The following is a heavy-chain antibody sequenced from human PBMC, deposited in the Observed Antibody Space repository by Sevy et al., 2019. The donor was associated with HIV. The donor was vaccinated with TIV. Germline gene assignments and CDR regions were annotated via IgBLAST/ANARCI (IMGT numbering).Heavy chain of an antibody. D-gene: IGHD6-19*01. CDR3: ARGRGWCDY. J-gene: IGHJ4*02. V-gene: IGHV3-7*03. CDR2: TKPDGSEK. CDR1: GFSFSHYC. Sequence: GGSLRISCAVSGFSFSHYCMTWVRQAPGKGLEWVANTKPDGSEKYYVDSVKGRFTISRDNAKNSLYLQMSSLGVEDTAIYYCARGRGWCDYRGQGIMVTVSS.